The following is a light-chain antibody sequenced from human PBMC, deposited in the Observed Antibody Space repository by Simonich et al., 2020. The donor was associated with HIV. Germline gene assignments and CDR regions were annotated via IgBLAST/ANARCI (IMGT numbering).Light chain of an antibody. CDR3: SSYTSSSTLV. CDR2: DVS. V-gene: IGLV2-14*01. Sequence: QSALTQPASGSGSPGQSITISCTGTSSDVGGYNYVAWYQQHPGKAPEFLVYDVSNRPSGVSNRFSGSKSGNTASLTISGLQAEDEADYYCSSYTSSSTLVFGGGTKLTVL. CDR1: SSDVGGYNY. J-gene: IGLJ2*01.